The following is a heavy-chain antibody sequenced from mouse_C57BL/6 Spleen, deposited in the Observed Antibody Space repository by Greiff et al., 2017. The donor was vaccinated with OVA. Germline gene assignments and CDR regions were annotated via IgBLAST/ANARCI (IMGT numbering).Heavy chain of an antibody. CDR3: TRDYYGSRLDY. CDR1: GYTFTDYE. V-gene: IGHV1-15*01. J-gene: IGHJ2*01. CDR2: IDPETGGT. D-gene: IGHD1-1*01. Sequence: VQLQQSGAELVRPGASVTLSCKASGYTFTDYEMHWVKQTPVHGLEWIGAIDPETGGTAYNQKFKGKAILTADKSSSTAYMELRSLTSEDSAVYYCTRDYYGSRLDYWGQGTTLTVSS.